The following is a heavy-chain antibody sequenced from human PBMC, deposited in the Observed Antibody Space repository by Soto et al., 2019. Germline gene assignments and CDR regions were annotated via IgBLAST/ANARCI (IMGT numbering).Heavy chain of an antibody. CDR2: IYYSGST. V-gene: IGHV4-39*01. CDR3: ARPSGSYLYYFDY. CDR1: GASISSSSYS. Sequence: SETLSLTCNVSGASISSSSYSWGWIRQPPGKGLEWIGSIYYSGSTYYNPSLKSRVTISVDTSKNQFSLKLSSVTAADTAVYYCARPSGSYLYYFDYWGQGTLVTVSS. J-gene: IGHJ4*02. D-gene: IGHD1-26*01.